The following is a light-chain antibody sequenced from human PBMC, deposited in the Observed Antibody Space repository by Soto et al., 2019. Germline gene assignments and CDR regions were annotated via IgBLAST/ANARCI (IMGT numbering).Light chain of an antibody. J-gene: IGKJ2*01. CDR2: GAS. CDR1: QSVSSSY. Sequence: ESVLTQSPGTLYLSPGERATLSCRASQSVSSSYLAWYQQKPGQAPRLLIYGASSRATGIPDRFSGSGSGTDFTLTISRLEREDFAVYYCQQYGSSPPSTFGQGTKLEI. V-gene: IGKV3-20*01. CDR3: QQYGSSPPST.